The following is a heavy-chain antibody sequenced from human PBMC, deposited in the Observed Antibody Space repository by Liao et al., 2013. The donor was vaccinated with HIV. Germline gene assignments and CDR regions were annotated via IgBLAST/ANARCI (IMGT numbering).Heavy chain of an antibody. CDR3: ARERPDGWYDY. J-gene: IGHJ4*02. CDR1: GASVSSSSYY. D-gene: IGHD6-19*01. V-gene: IGHV4-39*07. CDR2: IYSGGST. Sequence: QVQLQQWGAGLLKPSETLSLTCSVSGASVSSSSYYWGWIRRPPGKGLEWIASIYSGGSTDYNPSLKSRVTLSVDTSKNQFSLKLTSVTAADTAVYYCARERPDGWYDYWGPGTLVTVSS.